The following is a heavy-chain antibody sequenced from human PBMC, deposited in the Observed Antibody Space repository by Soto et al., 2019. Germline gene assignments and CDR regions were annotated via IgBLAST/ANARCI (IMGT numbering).Heavy chain of an antibody. Sequence: EVQLVESGGVVVQPGGSLRLSCAASGFTFDKYTMHWVRQAPGKGLELVSLISWDGGNTYYADSVKGRFTISRDNSKNSLSLQMNSLRPEDTALYYCAKDKDWAIDYWGQGTLVTVSS. J-gene: IGHJ4*02. CDR2: ISWDGGNT. V-gene: IGHV3-43*01. D-gene: IGHD3-9*01. CDR3: AKDKDWAIDY. CDR1: GFTFDKYT.